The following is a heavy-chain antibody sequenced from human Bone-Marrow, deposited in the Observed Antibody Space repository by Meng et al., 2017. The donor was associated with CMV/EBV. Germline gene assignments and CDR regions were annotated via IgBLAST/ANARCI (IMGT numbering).Heavy chain of an antibody. V-gene: IGHV3-72*01. CDR3: ALVVMKVWNWFDP. CDR2: TRNKANSYTT. CDR1: GFIFSSYG. J-gene: IGHJ5*02. D-gene: IGHD3-22*01. Sequence: GGSLRLSCAASGFIFSSYGMHWVRQAPGKGLEWVGRTRNKANSYTTEYAASVKGRFTISRDDSKNSLYLQMNSLKTEDTAVYYCALVVMKVWNWFDPWGQGTLVTVSS.